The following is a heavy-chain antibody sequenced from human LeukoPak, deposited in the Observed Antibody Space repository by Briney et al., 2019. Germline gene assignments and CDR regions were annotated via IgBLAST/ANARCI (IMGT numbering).Heavy chain of an antibody. Sequence: GGSLRLSCAASGFSFTDAWMSWVRQTPGKGLEWVGQIKSKTDGGTTDYAAPVKGRFTISRDNSKNTLYLQMNSLRAEDTAVYYCARDPYYYDSTGYHDYWGQGTLVTVSS. D-gene: IGHD3-22*01. CDR2: IKSKTDGGTT. J-gene: IGHJ4*02. V-gene: IGHV3-15*01. CDR1: GFSFTDAW. CDR3: ARDPYYYDSTGYHDY.